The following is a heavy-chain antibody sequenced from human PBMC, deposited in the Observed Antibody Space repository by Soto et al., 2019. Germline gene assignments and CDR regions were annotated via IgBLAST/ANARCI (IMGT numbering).Heavy chain of an antibody. D-gene: IGHD1-1*01. Sequence: GGSLRLSCAASRFPFSTYGMHWVRQAPGKGLEWVAVISYDGSEKYYAASVKGRFTISRDNSKNTPYLQMNSLRAEDTAVYYCATSTTTPFDYWGQGTLVTVSS. CDR1: RFPFSTYG. J-gene: IGHJ4*02. CDR2: ISYDGSEK. V-gene: IGHV3-30*03. CDR3: ATSTTTPFDY.